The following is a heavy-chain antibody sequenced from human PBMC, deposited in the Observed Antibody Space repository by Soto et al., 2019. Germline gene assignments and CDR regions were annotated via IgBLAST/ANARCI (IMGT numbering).Heavy chain of an antibody. CDR1: GFTFSSYN. Sequence: VGSLRLSCVVSGFTFSSYNMHWVRQAPGEGLEWVAVISFDGANTFYADSVKGRFTISRDTSRDTLYLQMSRLRVEDTAVYYCARDGYNRGGFDYWGQGTLVTVSS. D-gene: IGHD6-25*01. V-gene: IGHV3-30-3*01. CDR2: ISFDGANT. J-gene: IGHJ4*02. CDR3: ARDGYNRGGFDY.